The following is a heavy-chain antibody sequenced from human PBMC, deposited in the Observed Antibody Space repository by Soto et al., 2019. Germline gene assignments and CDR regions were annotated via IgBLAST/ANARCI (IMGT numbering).Heavy chain of an antibody. CDR2: TYYRSKWYN. Sequence: SQTLSLTCAISGDSVSSNSAAWNWIRQSPSRGLEWLGRTYYRSKWYNDYAVSVKSRITINPDTSKNQFSLQLNSVTPEDTAVYYCASEGDGWQSLGYDAFDIWGQGTMVTVSS. CDR1: GDSVSSNSAA. D-gene: IGHD6-19*01. J-gene: IGHJ3*02. CDR3: ASEGDGWQSLGYDAFDI. V-gene: IGHV6-1*01.